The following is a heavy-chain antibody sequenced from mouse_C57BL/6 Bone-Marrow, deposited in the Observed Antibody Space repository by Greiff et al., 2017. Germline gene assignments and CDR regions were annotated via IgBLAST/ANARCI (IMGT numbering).Heavy chain of an antibody. CDR2: ISSGGDYI. CDR3: TRDLTGTIDY. Sequence: EVKVEESGEGLVKPGGSLKLSCAASGFTFSSYAMSWVRQTPEKRLEWVAYISSGGDYIYYADTVKGRFNISRDNARNTLYLQMSSLKSEDTAMYYCTRDLTGTIDYWGQGTTLTVSS. D-gene: IGHD4-1*01. CDR1: GFTFSSYA. J-gene: IGHJ2*01. V-gene: IGHV5-9-1*02.